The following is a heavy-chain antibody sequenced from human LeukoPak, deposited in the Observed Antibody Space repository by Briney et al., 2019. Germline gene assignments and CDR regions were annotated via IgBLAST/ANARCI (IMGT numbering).Heavy chain of an antibody. CDR1: GGTFSSYA. CDR3: ARAGGDYGDYYHYYYYMDV. CDR2: IIPIFGTA. Sequence: SVKVSCKASGGTFSSYAINWVRQAPGQGLEWMGRIIPIFGTANYAQKFQGRVTITTDESTSTAYMELSSLRSEDTAVYYCARAGGDYGDYYHYYYYMDVWGSGTTVTVSS. D-gene: IGHD4-17*01. J-gene: IGHJ6*03. V-gene: IGHV1-69*05.